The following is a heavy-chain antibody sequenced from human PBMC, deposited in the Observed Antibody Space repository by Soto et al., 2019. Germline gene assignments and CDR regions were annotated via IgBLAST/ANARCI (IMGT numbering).Heavy chain of an antibody. D-gene: IGHD4-17*01. CDR3: ARRHGEPLDY. V-gene: IGHV4-59*01. CDR2: IYYSGST. Sequence: SETLSLTCTVSGGSISSYYWSWIRQPPGKGLEWIGYIYYSGSTNYDPSLKSRVTISVDTSKNQFSLKLSSVTAADTAVYYCARRHGEPLDYWGQGTLVTVSS. CDR1: GGSISSYY. J-gene: IGHJ4*02.